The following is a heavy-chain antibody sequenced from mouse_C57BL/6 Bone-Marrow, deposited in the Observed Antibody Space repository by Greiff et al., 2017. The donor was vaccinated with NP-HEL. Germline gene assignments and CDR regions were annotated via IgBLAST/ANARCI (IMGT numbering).Heavy chain of an antibody. CDR3: ARGGFMDWFAY. D-gene: IGHD1-1*01. CDR1: GYTFTSYW. Sequence: QVQLQQPGAELVRPGSSVKLSCKASGYTFTSYWMHWVKQRPIQGLEWIGNIDPSDSETHYNQKFKDKATLTVDKSSSTAYMQLSSLTSEDSAVYYCARGGFMDWFAYWGQGTLVTVSA. V-gene: IGHV1-52*01. J-gene: IGHJ3*01. CDR2: IDPSDSET.